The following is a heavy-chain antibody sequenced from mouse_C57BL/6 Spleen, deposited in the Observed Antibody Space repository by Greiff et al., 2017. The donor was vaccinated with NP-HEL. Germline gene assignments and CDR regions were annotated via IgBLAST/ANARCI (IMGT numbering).Heavy chain of an antibody. CDR3: TGQEYDYDERGFDY. CDR2: IRLKSDNYAT. CDR1: GFTFSNYW. V-gene: IGHV6-3*01. Sequence: EVKVEESGGGLVQPGGSMKLSCVASGFTFSNYWMNWVRQSPEKGLEWVAQIRLKSDNYATHYAESVKGRFTISKDDSKSSVYLQLNNLRAEDTGINYCTGQEYDYDERGFDYWGQGTTLTVSS. J-gene: IGHJ2*01. D-gene: IGHD2-4*01.